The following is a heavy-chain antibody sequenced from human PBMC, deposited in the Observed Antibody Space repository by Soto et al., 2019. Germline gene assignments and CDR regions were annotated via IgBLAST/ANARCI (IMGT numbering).Heavy chain of an antibody. CDR1: GFTFSSYG. Sequence: QVQLVESGGGVVQPGRSLRLSCAASGFTFSSYGMHWVRQAPGKGLEWVAVISYDGSNKYYADSLKGRFTISRDNSKHTLYLQMNSLRAEDTVVYYCAKVVATGGHYFDYWGQGTLVTVFS. D-gene: IGHD1-26*01. CDR3: AKVVATGGHYFDY. V-gene: IGHV3-30*18. J-gene: IGHJ4*02. CDR2: ISYDGSNK.